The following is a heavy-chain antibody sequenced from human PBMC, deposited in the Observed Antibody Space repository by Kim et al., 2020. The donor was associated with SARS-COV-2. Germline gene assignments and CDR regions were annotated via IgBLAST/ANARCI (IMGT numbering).Heavy chain of an antibody. Sequence: SGPTLVNPTQTLTLTCTFSGFSLSTSGVGVGWIRQPPGKALEWLALIYWDDDKRYSPSVKSRLTITKDTSKNQVVLIMTNMDPVDTATYYCARVYSNYAGDYWGQGTLVTVSS. CDR2: IYWDDDK. J-gene: IGHJ4*02. D-gene: IGHD4-4*01. CDR1: GFSLSTSGVG. V-gene: IGHV2-5*02. CDR3: ARVYSNYAGDY.